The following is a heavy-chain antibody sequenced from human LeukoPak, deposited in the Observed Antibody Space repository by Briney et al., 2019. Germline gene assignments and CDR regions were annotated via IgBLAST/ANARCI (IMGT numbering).Heavy chain of an antibody. CDR3: ARGERCSSTSCYAMSEYFQH. J-gene: IGHJ1*01. Sequence: ASVKVSCKASGYTFTSYATHWVRQAPGQRLEWMGWINAGNGNTKYSQKFQGRVTITRDTSASTAYMELSSLRSEDTAVYYCARGERCSSTSCYAMSEYFQHWGQGTLVTVSS. CDR1: GYTFTSYA. V-gene: IGHV1-3*01. CDR2: INAGNGNT. D-gene: IGHD2-2*01.